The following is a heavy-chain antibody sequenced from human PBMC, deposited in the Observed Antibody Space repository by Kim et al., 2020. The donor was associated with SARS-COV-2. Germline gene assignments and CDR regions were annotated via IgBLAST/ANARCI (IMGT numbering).Heavy chain of an antibody. CDR1: GFTFSSYA. D-gene: IGHD3-10*01. CDR2: ISGSGGST. Sequence: GGSLRLSCAASGFTFSSYAMSWVCQAPGKGLEWVSAISGSGGSTYYADSVKGRFTISRDNSKNTLYLQMNSLRAEDTAVYYCAKVLDYYGSWWFDPWGQGTLVTVSS. CDR3: AKVLDYYGSWWFDP. J-gene: IGHJ5*02. V-gene: IGHV3-23*01.